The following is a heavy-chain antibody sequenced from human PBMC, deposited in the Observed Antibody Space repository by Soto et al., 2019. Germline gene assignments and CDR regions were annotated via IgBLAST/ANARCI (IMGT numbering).Heavy chain of an antibody. CDR1: GGSISSYY. Sequence: QVQLQESGPGLVKPSETLSLTCTVSGGSISSYYWSWIRQPPGKGLEWIGYIYYSGSTNYNPSLKXRITXSXNTSKNQFSLKLSSVTAADTAVYYCARAYGDYVFDYWGQGTLVTVSS. CDR2: IYYSGST. D-gene: IGHD4-17*01. CDR3: ARAYGDYVFDY. J-gene: IGHJ4*02. V-gene: IGHV4-59*01.